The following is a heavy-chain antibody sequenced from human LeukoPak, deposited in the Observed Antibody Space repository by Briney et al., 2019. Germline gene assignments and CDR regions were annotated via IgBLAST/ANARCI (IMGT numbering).Heavy chain of an antibody. CDR1: GYTFTSYD. D-gene: IGHD1-26*01. CDR2: MNPNSGNT. J-gene: IGHJ6*02. CDR3: AREYSGSLNLYYYYGMDV. V-gene: IGHV1-8*01. Sequence: ASVKVSCKASGYTFTSYDINWVRQATGQGLEWMGWMNPNSGNTGYAQKLQGRVTMTRNTSISTAYMELSSLRSEDTAVYYCAREYSGSLNLYYYYGMDVWGQGTTVTVSS.